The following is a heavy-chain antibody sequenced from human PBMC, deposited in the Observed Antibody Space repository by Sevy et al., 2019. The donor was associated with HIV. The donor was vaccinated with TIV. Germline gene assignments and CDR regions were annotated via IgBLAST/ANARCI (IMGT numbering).Heavy chain of an antibody. J-gene: IGHJ4*02. CDR2: ISGSGGST. D-gene: IGHD6-19*01. V-gene: IGHV3-23*01. CDR3: AMPRSVAGTLFGNYFDY. CDR1: GFTFSSYA. Sequence: GGSLRLSCAASGFTFSSYAMSWVHQAPGKGLEWVSAISGSGGSTYYADSVKGRFTISRDNSKNTLYLQMNSLRAEDTAVYYCAMPRSVAGTLFGNYFDYWGQGTLVTVSS.